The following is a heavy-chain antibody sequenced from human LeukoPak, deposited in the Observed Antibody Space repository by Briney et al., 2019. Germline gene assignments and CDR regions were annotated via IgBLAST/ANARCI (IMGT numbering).Heavy chain of an antibody. J-gene: IGHJ4*02. CDR1: GFTFSTYA. V-gene: IGHV3-23*01. D-gene: IGHD2-15*01. Sequence: GGSLRLSCADSGFTFSTYAMGWVRQAPGKGLEWVSSIKAGGGDPFYADSVKGRVTISRDNSKNTLFLQLNSLGAEDTAVYYCAKGGHDFNPFYWWGQGTLVTVSS. CDR3: AKGGHDFNPFYW. CDR2: IKAGGGDP.